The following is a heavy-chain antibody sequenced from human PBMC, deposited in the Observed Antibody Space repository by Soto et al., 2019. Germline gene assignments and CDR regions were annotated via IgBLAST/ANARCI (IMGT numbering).Heavy chain of an antibody. CDR2: ISHTDRLT. V-gene: IGHV3-48*03. D-gene: IGHD6-13*01. Sequence: EVQLAESGGDLVQPGGSLRLSCVGSGFTFSYYEMNWVRQAPGKGLERVAFISHTDRLTHYPDSVKGRFTISRDNAQNSLYLETTSLRVEDTGVYYCARATGRASADLWGQGTLVTVSS. CDR3: ARATGRASADL. J-gene: IGHJ5*02. CDR1: GFTFSYYE.